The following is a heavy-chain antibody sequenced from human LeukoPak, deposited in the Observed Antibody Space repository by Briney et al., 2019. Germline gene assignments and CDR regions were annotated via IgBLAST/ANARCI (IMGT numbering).Heavy chain of an antibody. D-gene: IGHD2/OR15-2a*01. Sequence: PGGSLRLSCAASGFTFSSYGMSWVRQAPGKGLEWVSAISGSGGTTYYADSVKGRFTISRDNAKNSLYPQMNSLRAEDTAVYYCARAYYGLLDYWGQGTLVTVSS. CDR1: GFTFSSYG. V-gene: IGHV3-23*01. J-gene: IGHJ4*02. CDR3: ARAYYGLLDY. CDR2: ISGSGGTT.